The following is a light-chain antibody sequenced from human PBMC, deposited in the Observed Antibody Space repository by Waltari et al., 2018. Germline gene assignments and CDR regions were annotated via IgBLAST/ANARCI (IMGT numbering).Light chain of an antibody. CDR3: MQALQTPYT. CDR2: LGS. Sequence: DIVMTQSPLSLPVTPGEPASISCRSNQSPLHSIGYKYLEWYLQKPGQSPQLLIYLGSNRASGVPDRISGSGSGTDFTLKISRVEAEDVGVYYCMQALQTPYTFGQGIKLEMK. CDR1: QSPLHSIGYKY. V-gene: IGKV2-28*01. J-gene: IGKJ2*01.